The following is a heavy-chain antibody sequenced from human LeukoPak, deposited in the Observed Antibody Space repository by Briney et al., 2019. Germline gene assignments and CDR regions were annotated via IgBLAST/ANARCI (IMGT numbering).Heavy chain of an antibody. V-gene: IGHV1-18*04. CDR1: GYTFTKYG. D-gene: IGHD2-2*01. CDR2: ISANNGET. CDR3: ARVPPSAHQMLSSDY. J-gene: IGHJ4*02. Sequence: ASVMDSCKASGYTFTKYGISWVRPAPGQELEWMAWISANNGETRYAQNLRGRVTMTTDTSTSTAYMELRSLRSDDTAVYYCARVPPSAHQMLSSDYWGQGTQVTVSS.